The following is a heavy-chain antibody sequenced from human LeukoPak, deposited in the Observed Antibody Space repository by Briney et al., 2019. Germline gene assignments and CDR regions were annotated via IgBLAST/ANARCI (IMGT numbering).Heavy chain of an antibody. CDR2: ISSTSAYI. CDR1: GFALRSYT. D-gene: IGHD6-19*01. CDR3: ARVAVAGPTGWFDS. V-gene: IGHV3-21*01. Sequence: GGSLRLSCSASGFALRSYTVTWVRQAPGKGLEWVSSISSTSAYIYYAESVKGRFSISRDNVDNVVHLQMSSLTNEDTAVYYCARVAVAGPTGWFDSWGQGTLVTVSS. J-gene: IGHJ5*01.